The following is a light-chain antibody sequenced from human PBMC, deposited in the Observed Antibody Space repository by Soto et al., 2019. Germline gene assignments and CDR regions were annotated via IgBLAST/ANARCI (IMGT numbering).Light chain of an antibody. Sequence: EIVLTQSPATLSLSPGERATLSCRASQSVSSYLAWYQQKPGQAPRLLIYDASNRATGIPARFSGSGSGTEFTLTISSLEPEDFALYYCQQRSNWPLTFGGGTEVEIK. CDR2: DAS. CDR3: QQRSNWPLT. CDR1: QSVSSY. V-gene: IGKV3-11*01. J-gene: IGKJ4*01.